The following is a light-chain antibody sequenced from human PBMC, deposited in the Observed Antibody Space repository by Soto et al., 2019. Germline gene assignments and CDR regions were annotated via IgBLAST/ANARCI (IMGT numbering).Light chain of an antibody. CDR1: QSVDNSH. CDR2: GAS. V-gene: IGKV3-20*01. J-gene: IGKJ5*01. CDR3: QQYGNSPPGT. Sequence: ETVLTQSPGTLYFSPGERATLSCRASQSVDNSHVAWYQQRRGLPPRLLIYGASNMATGMPDRFSGSGSGADFTLTISRLEPEDFAVYFCQQYGNSPPGTFGQGTRL.